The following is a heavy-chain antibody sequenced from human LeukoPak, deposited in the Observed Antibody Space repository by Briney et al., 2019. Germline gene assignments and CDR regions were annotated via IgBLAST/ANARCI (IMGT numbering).Heavy chain of an antibody. CDR1: GFTFSSYA. Sequence: GGSLRLSCAASGFTFSSYAMSWVRQAPGKGLEWVSAISGSGGSTYYADSVKGRFTISRDNSKNSLYLQMNSLRAEGTAVYYCARDGDTAMVPFDYWGQGTLVTVSS. J-gene: IGHJ4*02. D-gene: IGHD5-18*01. CDR3: ARDGDTAMVPFDY. CDR2: ISGSGGST. V-gene: IGHV3-23*01.